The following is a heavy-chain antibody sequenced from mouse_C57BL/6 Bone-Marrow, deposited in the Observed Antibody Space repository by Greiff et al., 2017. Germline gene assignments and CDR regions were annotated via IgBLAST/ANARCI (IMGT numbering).Heavy chain of an antibody. J-gene: IGHJ1*03. CDR3: SRQVTTVLATKYFDV. CDR2: ISGGGGNT. CDR1: GFSFSSYT. Sequence: EVQGVVSGGGLVKPGGSLKLSCAASGFSFSSYTMSWVRQPPAKRLQLVAAISGGGGNTYYPDSVKGRFTISRDNNKNILYLQMSSLRSEDTALYYCSRQVTTVLATKYFDVWGTGTTVTVSS. D-gene: IGHD1-1*01. V-gene: IGHV5-9*01.